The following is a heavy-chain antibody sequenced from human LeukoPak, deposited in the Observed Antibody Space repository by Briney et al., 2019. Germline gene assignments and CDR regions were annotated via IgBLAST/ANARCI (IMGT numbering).Heavy chain of an antibody. J-gene: IGHJ4*02. CDR3: AKSRPNDYDILTGYDC. V-gene: IGHV3-23*01. CDR2: ISGSGGST. Sequence: PGGSLRLSCAASGFTFSSYAMSWVRQAPGKGLEWVSAISGSGGSTYYADSVKGRFTISRDNSKNTLYLQMNSLRAEDTAVYYCAKSRPNDYDILTGYDCWGQGTLVTVSS. D-gene: IGHD3-9*01. CDR1: GFTFSSYA.